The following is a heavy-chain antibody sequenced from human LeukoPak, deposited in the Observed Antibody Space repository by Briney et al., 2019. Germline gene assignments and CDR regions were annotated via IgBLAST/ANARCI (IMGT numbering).Heavy chain of an antibody. J-gene: IGHJ3*02. CDR1: GGTFSSYA. CDR3: ATDHYGGNSGAFDI. Sequence: SVKVSCKASGGTFSSYAISWVRQAPGQGLEWMGGIIPIFGTANYAQKFQGRVTITADESTSTAYMELSSLRSEDTAVYYCATDHYGGNSGAFDIWGQGTMVTVSS. CDR2: IIPIFGTA. V-gene: IGHV1-69*13. D-gene: IGHD4-23*01.